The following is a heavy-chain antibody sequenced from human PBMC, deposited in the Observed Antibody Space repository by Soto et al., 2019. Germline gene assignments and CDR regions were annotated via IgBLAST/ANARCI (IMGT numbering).Heavy chain of an antibody. CDR1: GFSFSDYY. CDR2: ISDITRGEA. CDR3: ASWKVVDSNGGFDY. Sequence: PGGSLRLSCAVSGFSFSDYYMSWIRQAPGKGLEWLSYISDITRGEAGYADSVKGRFTVSRDSAKSSMYLQMNSLRAEDTAVYYCASWKVVDSNGGFDYWGQGALVTVSS. V-gene: IGHV3-11*06. J-gene: IGHJ4*02. D-gene: IGHD2-15*01.